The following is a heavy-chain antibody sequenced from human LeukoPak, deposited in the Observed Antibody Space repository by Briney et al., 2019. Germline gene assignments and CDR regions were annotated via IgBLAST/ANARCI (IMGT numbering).Heavy chain of an antibody. D-gene: IGHD6-13*01. Sequence: GASVKVSCKASGYTFTSYAMHWVRQAPGQGLEWMGWMNPNSGNTGYAQKFQGRVTMTRNTSISTAYMELSSLRSEDTAVYYCARTVYSRFAYYYYGMDVWGQGTTVTVSS. CDR1: GYTFTSYA. V-gene: IGHV1-8*02. CDR2: MNPNSGNT. J-gene: IGHJ6*02. CDR3: ARTVYSRFAYYYYGMDV.